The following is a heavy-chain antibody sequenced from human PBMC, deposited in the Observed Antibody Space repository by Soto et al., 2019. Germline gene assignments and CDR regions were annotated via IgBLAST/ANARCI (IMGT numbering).Heavy chain of an antibody. J-gene: IGHJ4*02. D-gene: IGHD3-22*01. V-gene: IGHV4-4*02. CDR1: GGSIYSDHW. CDR3: ARDYAGNSGHYDF. Sequence: SETLSLTCTVSGGSIYSDHWWSWVRQSPGKGLEWIGEIFRSGYTNYSPSLTGRVTMSIDKSKNQFSLTLTPATAADTAIYFCARDYAGNSGHYDFWGRGTQVTVSS. CDR2: IFRSGYT.